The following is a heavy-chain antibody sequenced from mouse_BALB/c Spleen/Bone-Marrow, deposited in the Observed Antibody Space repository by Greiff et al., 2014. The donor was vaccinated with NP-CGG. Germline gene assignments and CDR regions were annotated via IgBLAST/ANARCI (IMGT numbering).Heavy chain of an antibody. CDR2: INPYNGAT. J-gene: IGHJ2*01. D-gene: IGHD4-1*01. CDR3: ARSWDY. Sequence: VQLKESGPDLVKPGASVKVSCKASGYSFTGYYMHWVKQSHVKSLEWIGRINPYNGATTYNQNFKDKASLTVDKSSSTAYVELHSLTSEDSAVYYCARSWDYWGQGTTLTVSS. V-gene: IGHV1-31*01. CDR1: GYSFTGYY.